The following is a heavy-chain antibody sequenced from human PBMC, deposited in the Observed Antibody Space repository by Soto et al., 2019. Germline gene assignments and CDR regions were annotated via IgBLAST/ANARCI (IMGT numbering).Heavy chain of an antibody. J-gene: IGHJ4*02. V-gene: IGHV4-34*01. Sequence: TLSLTCAVYSGPFSGYYWSWIRQPPGKGLEWIGEIYHGLSIVYNPSLKSRVTISGDSSKNQFSLKLSSVTAADTAVYYCARHGGYSFDYWGQGTLVTVSS. CDR1: SGPFSGYY. D-gene: IGHD3-16*01. CDR2: IYHGLSI. CDR3: ARHGGYSFDY.